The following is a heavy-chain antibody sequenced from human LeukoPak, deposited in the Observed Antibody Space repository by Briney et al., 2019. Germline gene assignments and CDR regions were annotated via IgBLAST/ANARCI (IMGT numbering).Heavy chain of an antibody. D-gene: IGHD2-8*01. CDR1: GLSIGNYA. V-gene: IGHV3-23*01. Sequence: GGSLRLSCVGRGLSIGNYAMTWVRQAPGKGLRWVSSITVNGGTTKYADSVRGRFTVSRDNSRNTVFLQMDSLRAEDSAVYYCAKDPNGDYIGAFDGWGQGTMVTVSS. CDR2: ITVNGGTT. CDR3: AKDPNGDYIGAFDG. J-gene: IGHJ3*01.